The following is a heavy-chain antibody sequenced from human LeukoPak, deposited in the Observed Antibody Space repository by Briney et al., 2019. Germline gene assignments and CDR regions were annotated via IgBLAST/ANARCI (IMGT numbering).Heavy chain of an antibody. J-gene: IGHJ5*02. CDR2: ISSSGSTI. CDR1: GFTFSSYE. V-gene: IGHV3-48*03. D-gene: IGHD4-17*01. CDR3: AKESTVTPGNVNWFDT. Sequence: GGSLRLSCAASGFTFSSYEMNWVRQAPGKGLEWVSYISSSGSTIYYADSVKGRFTISRDNAKNSLYLQMNSLRAEDTAVYYCAKESTVTPGNVNWFDTWGQGTLVTVSS.